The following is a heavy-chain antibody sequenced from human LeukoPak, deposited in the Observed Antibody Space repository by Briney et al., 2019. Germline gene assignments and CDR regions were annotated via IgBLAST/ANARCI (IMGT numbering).Heavy chain of an antibody. CDR3: AVVQGFGDAPFDY. J-gene: IGHJ4*02. CDR1: GFTFDDYA. Sequence: GGSLRLSCAASGFTFDDYAMHWVRQAPGKGLEWVSLISGDGGSTYYADSVKGRFTISRDNSKNSLYLQMNSLRTEDTALYYCAVVQGFGDAPFDYWGQGTRVTVSS. CDR2: ISGDGGST. V-gene: IGHV3-43*02. D-gene: IGHD3-10*01.